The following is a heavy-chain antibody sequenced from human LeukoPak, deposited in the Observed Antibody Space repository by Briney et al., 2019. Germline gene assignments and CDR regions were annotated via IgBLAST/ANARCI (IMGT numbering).Heavy chain of an antibody. CDR3: ARLRWPRGGRSSFDY. V-gene: IGHV5-51*01. CDR1: GYSFTSHW. Sequence: GESLKISCKGSGYSFTSHWIGWVRQMPGKGLESMGIVTPDDSDTIYSPSVQGQVTISADESITTAYLQWSSLKASDTAMYYCARLRWPRGGRSSFDYWGQGALVTVSS. J-gene: IGHJ4*02. CDR2: VTPDDSDT. D-gene: IGHD3-10*01.